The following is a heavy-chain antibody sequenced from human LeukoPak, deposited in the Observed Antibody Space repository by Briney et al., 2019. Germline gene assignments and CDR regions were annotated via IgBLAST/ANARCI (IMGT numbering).Heavy chain of an antibody. Sequence: GGSLRLSCAASGFTFSNAWMSWVRQAPGKGLEWVGRVKSDTDGGTIDYAAPVKGGFTISRDDSESTLYLHMNSLKTEDSAVYYCATGSGHKNDNWGQGTLVTVSS. D-gene: IGHD6-19*01. V-gene: IGHV3-15*01. CDR1: GFTFSNAW. CDR2: VKSDTDGGTI. CDR3: ATGSGHKNDN. J-gene: IGHJ4*02.